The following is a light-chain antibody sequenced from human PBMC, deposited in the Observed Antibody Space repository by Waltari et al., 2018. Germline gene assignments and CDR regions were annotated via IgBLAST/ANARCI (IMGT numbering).Light chain of an antibody. CDR2: GAS. CDR1: QSVRRT. J-gene: IGKJ1*01. V-gene: IGKV3-20*01. Sequence: EIVLTQSPGILSLSPGERAPLPCRASQSVRRTLTWYQQKPGQAPRLLIYGASTRATGIPDRFSGGGSGTDFSLTISRLEPEDFAVYYCQHYVRLPATFGQGTKVEIK. CDR3: QHYVRLPAT.